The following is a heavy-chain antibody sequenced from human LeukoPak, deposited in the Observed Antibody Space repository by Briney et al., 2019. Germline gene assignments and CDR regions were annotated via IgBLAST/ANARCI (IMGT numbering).Heavy chain of an antibody. D-gene: IGHD3-3*02. CDR3: ARIGSAAFTDY. Sequence: GGSLRLSCAAFGFTFSSYAMTWVRQAPGKGLEWVSAISDSGGAIFYADSVKGRFTMSRDNSKNSLFLQMNSLRVEDTAVYYCARIGSAAFTDYWGQGALVTVSS. CDR1: GFTFSSYA. J-gene: IGHJ4*02. CDR2: ISDSGGAI. V-gene: IGHV3-23*01.